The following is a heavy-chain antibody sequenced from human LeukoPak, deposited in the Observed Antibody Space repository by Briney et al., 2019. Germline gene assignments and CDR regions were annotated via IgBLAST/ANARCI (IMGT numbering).Heavy chain of an antibody. CDR3: TKVTSTGSCYQSDY. D-gene: IGHD2-15*01. CDR1: GITFSNYA. J-gene: IGHJ4*02. CDR2: ISGGGGSP. V-gene: IGHV3-23*01. Sequence: GGSLRLSCAASGITFSNYAMSWVRQAPGKGLEWVSVISGGGGSPYYADSVKGRFTISRDNSKNTLFLQMNSLRAEDTAIYYCTKVTSTGSCYQSDYWGQGTLVTVSS.